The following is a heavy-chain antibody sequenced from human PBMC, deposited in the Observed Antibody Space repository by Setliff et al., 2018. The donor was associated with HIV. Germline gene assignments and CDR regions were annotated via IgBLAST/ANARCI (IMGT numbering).Heavy chain of an antibody. D-gene: IGHD6-19*01. Sequence: ASVKVSCKASGYTFTSYYMHWVRQAPGQGLEWMGVINTRGGSTSYAQKFQGRVTMTRDTSTSTVYMELSSLRSEDTAVYYCARDSSGWDFDYWGQGTLVTVSS. CDR1: GYTFTSYY. CDR3: ARDSSGWDFDY. V-gene: IGHV1-46*01. J-gene: IGHJ4*02. CDR2: INTRGGST.